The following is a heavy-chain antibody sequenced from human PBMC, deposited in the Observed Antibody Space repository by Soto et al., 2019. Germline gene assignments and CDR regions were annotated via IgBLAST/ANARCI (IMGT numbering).Heavy chain of an antibody. D-gene: IGHD3-10*01. CDR3: ERDNPPTYITYYYGSGSYSAYYYGMDV. Sequence: GGSLRLSCAASGFTFSSYSMNWVRQAPGKGLEWVSYISSSSSTIYYADSVKGRFTISRDNAKNSLYLQMNSLRDEDTAVYYCERDNPPTYITYYYGSGSYSAYYYGMDVCGQGTTATVSS. J-gene: IGHJ6*02. V-gene: IGHV3-48*02. CDR1: GFTFSSYS. CDR2: ISSSSSTI.